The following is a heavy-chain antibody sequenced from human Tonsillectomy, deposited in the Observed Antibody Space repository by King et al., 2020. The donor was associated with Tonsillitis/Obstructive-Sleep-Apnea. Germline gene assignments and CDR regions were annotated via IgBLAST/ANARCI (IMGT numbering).Heavy chain of an antibody. V-gene: IGHV3-48*02. Sequence: VQLVESGGGLVQPGGSLRLSCAASGFTFSSYSMNWVRQAPGKGLEWVSCISSSSSTIYYSDSVKCRFTISRDNAKNSLYLQMNSLRDEDTAVYYCARDRDYGDYVRGHAFDIWGQGTMVTVSS. J-gene: IGHJ3*02. CDR3: ARDRDYGDYVRGHAFDI. CDR2: ISSSSSTI. D-gene: IGHD4-17*01. CDR1: GFTFSSYS.